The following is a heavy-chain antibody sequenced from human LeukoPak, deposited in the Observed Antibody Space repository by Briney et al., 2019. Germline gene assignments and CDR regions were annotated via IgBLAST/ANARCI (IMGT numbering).Heavy chain of an antibody. CDR2: IYSGGST. CDR1: GLTVSSNY. J-gene: IGHJ1*01. Sequence: GGSLRLSCAATGLTVSSNYMSWVRQAPGKGLEWVSVIYSGGSTYYADSVKGRFTISGDKSKNTLYLQMNSLRAEDTAVYYCARESGKGAEYFQHWGQGTLVTVSS. CDR3: ARESGKGAEYFQH. D-gene: IGHD1-26*01. V-gene: IGHV3-66*01.